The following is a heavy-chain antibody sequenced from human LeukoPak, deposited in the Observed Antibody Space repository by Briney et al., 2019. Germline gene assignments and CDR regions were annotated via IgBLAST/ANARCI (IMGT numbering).Heavy chain of an antibody. CDR3: ARPRSHYRGDAFDI. CDR2: IYYSGST. CDR1: GGSISSYH. J-gene: IGHJ3*02. D-gene: IGHD3-10*01. Sequence: PSETLSLTCTVSGGSISSYHWSWIRQPPGKGLEWIGYIYYSGSTNYNPSLKSRVTISVDTSKNQFSLKLSSVTAADTAVYYCARPRSHYRGDAFDIWGQGTMVTVSS. V-gene: IGHV4-59*08.